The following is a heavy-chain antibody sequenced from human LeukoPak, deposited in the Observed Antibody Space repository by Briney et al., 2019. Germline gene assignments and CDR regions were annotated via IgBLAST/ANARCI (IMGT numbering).Heavy chain of an antibody. V-gene: IGHV1-2*02. J-gene: IGHJ4*02. CDR2: INPNSGGT. CDR1: GYTFTVYY. CDR3: ARDESSGWYYFDN. Sequence: ASVKVSCKASGYTFTVYYMHWVRQAPGQGLEWMGWINPNSGGTNYTQKFQGTVTITRDTSISTAYMELSRLRSADTDVYYCARDESSGWYYFDNWGQGTLVTVSS. D-gene: IGHD6-19*01.